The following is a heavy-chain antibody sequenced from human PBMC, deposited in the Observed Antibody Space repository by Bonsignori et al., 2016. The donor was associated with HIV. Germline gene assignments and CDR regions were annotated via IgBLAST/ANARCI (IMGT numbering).Heavy chain of an antibody. CDR2: INERGHP. CDR1: GGSFNSYY. J-gene: IGHJ4*02. V-gene: IGHV4-34*01. Sequence: SETLSLTCVVSGGSFNSYYWGWIRQPPGKGLEWIAEINERGHPNYAASLKSRATVSADPSKKQFALRLVSMTAADTAVYYCVRVRKDPAGGWYSFDSWGQGSLVTVSS. CDR3: VRVRKDPAGGWYSFDS. D-gene: IGHD6-19*01.